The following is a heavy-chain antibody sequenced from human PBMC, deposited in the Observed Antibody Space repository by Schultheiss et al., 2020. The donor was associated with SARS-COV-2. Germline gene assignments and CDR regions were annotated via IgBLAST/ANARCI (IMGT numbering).Heavy chain of an antibody. D-gene: IGHD3-22*01. CDR3: ARHAAERYYYDSSGYYDY. Sequence: GGSLRLSCAASGFTFSSYSMNWVRQAPGKGLEWVSVIYSGGSTYYADSVKGRFTISRDNSKNTLYLQMNSLRAEDTAVYYCARHAAERYYYDSSGYYDYWGQGTLVTVSS. CDR2: IYSGGST. V-gene: IGHV3-66*04. J-gene: IGHJ4*02. CDR1: GFTFSSYS.